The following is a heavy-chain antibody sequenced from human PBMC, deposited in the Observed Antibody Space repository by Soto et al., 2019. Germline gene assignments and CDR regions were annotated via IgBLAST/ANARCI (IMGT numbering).Heavy chain of an antibody. Sequence: SSETLSLTCAVYGGSFSGYYWSWIRQPPGKGLEWIGEINHSGSTNYNPSLKSRVTISVDTSKNQFSLKLSSVTAADTAVYYCARGKRALFTMIVVGTGAFDIWGQGTMVTVS. CDR3: ARGKRALFTMIVVGTGAFDI. J-gene: IGHJ3*02. V-gene: IGHV4-34*01. CDR2: INHSGST. CDR1: GGSFSGYY. D-gene: IGHD3-22*01.